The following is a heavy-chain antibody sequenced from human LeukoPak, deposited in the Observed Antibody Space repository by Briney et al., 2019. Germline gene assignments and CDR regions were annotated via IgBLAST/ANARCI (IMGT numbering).Heavy chain of an antibody. CDR3: ARLVADSVKRYFDY. CDR2: IHYSGST. CDR1: GGSISSYY. Sequence: PSETLSLTCTVSGGSISSYYWSWIRQPPGEGLEWIGYIHYSGSTNSNPSLRSRVTISVDTSKKQFSLKPNSVTAADTAVYYCARLVADSVKRYFDYWGQGTLVTVSS. D-gene: IGHD5-12*01. V-gene: IGHV4-59*01. J-gene: IGHJ4*02.